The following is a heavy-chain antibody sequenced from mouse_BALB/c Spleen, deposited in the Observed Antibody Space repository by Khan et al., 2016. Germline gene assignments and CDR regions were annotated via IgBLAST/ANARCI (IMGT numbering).Heavy chain of an antibody. CDR1: GFNIKDTY. J-gene: IGHJ1*01. CDR3: ASRTLTPQYFDV. V-gene: IGHV14-3*02. CDR2: IDPTNGNT. Sequence: VQLQQSGAELVKPGASVKLSCTASGFNIKDTYMHWVKQRPEQGLEWIGKIDPTNGNTNYDPNFLGKATITADTSSNTAYLQLSSLASEDTAVYYCASRTLTPQYFDVWGAGTTVTVSS.